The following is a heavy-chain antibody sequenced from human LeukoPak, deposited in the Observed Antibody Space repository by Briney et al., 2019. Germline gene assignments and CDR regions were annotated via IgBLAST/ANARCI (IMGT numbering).Heavy chain of an antibody. D-gene: IGHD1-26*01. V-gene: IGHV3-23*01. CDR3: AKEDSGSYYGDDAVDY. J-gene: IGHJ4*02. Sequence: GGSLRLSCVAAGFPFRTYAMTWVRQAPGKGLEWVSAISGSGGSTYYADPVEGRFTISRDNSKNTLYLQMNSLRAEDTAVYYCAKEDSGSYYGDDAVDYWGQGTLVTVSS. CDR2: ISGSGGST. CDR1: GFPFRTYA.